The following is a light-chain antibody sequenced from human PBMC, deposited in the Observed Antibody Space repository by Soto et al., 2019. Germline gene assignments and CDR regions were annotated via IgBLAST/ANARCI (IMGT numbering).Light chain of an antibody. CDR2: GAS. CDR1: QSISTY. Sequence: DIQMKQSPAALSSSIGDRVTITFRASQSISTYFNWYQQKAGLAPKPLIYGASSRESGVPYRFSGSGSGTDFTLTISSLQPEDFAPYYCQQSCNSPPTFGQGTKVDIK. V-gene: IGKV1-39*01. J-gene: IGKJ1*01. CDR3: QQSCNSPPT.